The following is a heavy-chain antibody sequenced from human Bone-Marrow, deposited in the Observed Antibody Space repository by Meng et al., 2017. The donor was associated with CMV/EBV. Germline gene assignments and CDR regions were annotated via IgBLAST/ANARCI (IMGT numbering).Heavy chain of an antibody. CDR1: GFTFSSYA. V-gene: IGHV3-23*01. CDR2: ISGSGGST. D-gene: IGHD3-22*01. J-gene: IGHJ4*02. Sequence: GESLKISCAASGFTFSSYAMSWVRQAPGKGLEWVSAISGSGGSTYYADSVKGRFTISRDNSKNTLYLQMNSLRAEDTAVYYCANSVTYDSSGYFDYWGQGTLVNVSS. CDR3: ANSVTYDSSGYFDY.